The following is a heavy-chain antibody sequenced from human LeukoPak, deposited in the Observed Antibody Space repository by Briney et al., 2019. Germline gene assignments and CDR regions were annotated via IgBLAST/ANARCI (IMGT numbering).Heavy chain of an antibody. CDR3: ARGLPSSSWSYYFDY. V-gene: IGHV1-3*01. Sequence: ASVKVSCKASGYTFTSYAMHWVRQAPGQRLEWMGWINADNGNTKYSQKFQGRVTITRDTSASTAYMELSSLRSEDTAVYYCARGLPSSSWSYYFDYWGQGTLVTVSS. J-gene: IGHJ4*02. CDR1: GYTFTSYA. D-gene: IGHD6-13*01. CDR2: INADNGNT.